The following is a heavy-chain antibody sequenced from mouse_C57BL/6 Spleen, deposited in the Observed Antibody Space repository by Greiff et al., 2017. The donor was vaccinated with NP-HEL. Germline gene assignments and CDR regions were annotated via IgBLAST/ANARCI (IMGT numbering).Heavy chain of an antibody. V-gene: IGHV1-52*01. CDR1: GYTFTSYW. CDR3: ARRGYGNYDYAMDY. CDR2: IDPSDSET. Sequence: QVQLQQPGAELVRPGSSVKLSCKASGYTFTSYWMHWVKQRPIQGLEWIGNIDPSDSETHYNQKFKDKATLTVDKSSSTAYMQLSSLTSEDSAVYYCARRGYGNYDYAMDYWGQGTSVTVSS. J-gene: IGHJ4*01. D-gene: IGHD2-10*02.